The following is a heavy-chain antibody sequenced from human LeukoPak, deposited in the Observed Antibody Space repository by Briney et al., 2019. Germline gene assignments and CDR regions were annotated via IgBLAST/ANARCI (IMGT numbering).Heavy chain of an antibody. J-gene: IGHJ3*02. D-gene: IGHD1-26*01. CDR3: ARDGDQWELLNAFDI. V-gene: IGHV1-2*02. Sequence: ASVKVSCKASGYTFTDYYMHWVRQAPGQGLEWMGWINPNSGGTNYAQKFQGRVTMTRDTSISTAYMELSRLRSDDTAVYYCARDGDQWELLNAFDIWGQGTMVTVSS. CDR2: INPNSGGT. CDR1: GYTFTDYY.